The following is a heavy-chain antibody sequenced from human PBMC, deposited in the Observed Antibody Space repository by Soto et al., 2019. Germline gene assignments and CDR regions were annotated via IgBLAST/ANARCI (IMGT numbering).Heavy chain of an antibody. J-gene: IGHJ4*02. CDR3: ARASWTENARIVGSPVLY. Sequence: GASVKVSCKASGYTFTSYGISWVRQAPGQGLEWMGWISAYNGNTNYAQKLQGRVTMTTDTSTSTAYMELRSLRSDDTAVYYCARASWTENARIVGSPVLYWGQGTLVTVSS. CDR2: ISAYNGNT. CDR1: GYTFTSYG. V-gene: IGHV1-18*01. D-gene: IGHD1-26*01.